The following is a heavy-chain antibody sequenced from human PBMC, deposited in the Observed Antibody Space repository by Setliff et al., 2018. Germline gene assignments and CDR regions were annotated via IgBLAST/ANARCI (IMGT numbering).Heavy chain of an antibody. CDR1: GGSTSSGTYY. CDR3: ARDNTMVGATDY. V-gene: IGHV4-61*02. D-gene: IGHD1-26*01. CDR2: LHTSGSI. Sequence: PSETLSLTCTVSGGSTSSGTYYWSWIRQPAGKGLEWIGRLHTSGSIDYNPSLKSRVTISVDTSKNQFSLRLRSVTAADTAVYFCARDNTMVGATDYWGLGTLVTVSS. J-gene: IGHJ4*02.